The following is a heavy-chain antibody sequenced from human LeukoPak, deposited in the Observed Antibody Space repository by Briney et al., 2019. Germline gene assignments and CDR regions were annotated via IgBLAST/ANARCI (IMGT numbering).Heavy chain of an antibody. V-gene: IGHV1-18*01. CDR2: ISAYNGNT. CDR1: GYTFTSYG. J-gene: IGHJ6*02. Sequence: ASVKVSCKASGYTFTSYGISWVRQAPGQGLEWMGWISAYNGNTNYAQKLQGRVTMTTDTSTSTAYMELKNLRPDDTAVYYCARTPGMVVVKTFYCMDVWGQGTTVTVSS. D-gene: IGHD3-22*01. CDR3: ARTPGMVVVKTFYCMDV.